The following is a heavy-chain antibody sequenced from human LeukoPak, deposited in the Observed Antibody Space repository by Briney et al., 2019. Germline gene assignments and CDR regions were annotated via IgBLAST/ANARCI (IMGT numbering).Heavy chain of an antibody. J-gene: IGHJ4*02. V-gene: IGHV3-74*01. CDR1: GFTLSSYW. Sequence: GGSLRLSCAASGFTLSSYWMHWVRQAPGKGLVWVSRINSDGSSTSYADSVKGRFTISRDNSKNTLYLQMNSLRAEDTAVYYCARAPYYYDSSCQGEGKSNYFDYWGQGTLVTVSS. CDR2: INSDGSST. CDR3: ARAPYYYDSSCQGEGKSNYFDY. D-gene: IGHD3-22*01.